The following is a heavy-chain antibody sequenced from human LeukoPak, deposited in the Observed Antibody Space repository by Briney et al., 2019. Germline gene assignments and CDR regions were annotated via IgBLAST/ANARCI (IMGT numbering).Heavy chain of an antibody. D-gene: IGHD4-4*01. CDR2: ISSSGSTI. CDR1: GFTFSDYY. Sequence: GGSLRLSCSASGFTFSDYYMIWIRQAPGKGREGVSYISSSGSTIYYADSVKGRCTISRDNAKNSLYLQMKSLRAVDTAWDYCAREDYSTPGSDPWGQGNLVTASS. CDR3: AREDYSTPGSDP. J-gene: IGHJ5*02. V-gene: IGHV3-11*01.